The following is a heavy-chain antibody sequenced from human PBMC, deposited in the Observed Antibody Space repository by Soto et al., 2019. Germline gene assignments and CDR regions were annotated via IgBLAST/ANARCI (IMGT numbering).Heavy chain of an antibody. CDR2: ISYDGSNK. D-gene: IGHD2-2*01. J-gene: IGHJ2*01. V-gene: IGHV3-30*03. CDR3: PTEALFVVVPDAITHFD. Sequence: LRHSYPASGLPFSRYGMLGVRQAPGKELEGVAVISYDGSNKYYADSVKGRFTISRDNSKNTLYLQMNSLRAEDTGGDYFPTEALFVVVPDAITHFD. CDR1: GLPFSRYG.